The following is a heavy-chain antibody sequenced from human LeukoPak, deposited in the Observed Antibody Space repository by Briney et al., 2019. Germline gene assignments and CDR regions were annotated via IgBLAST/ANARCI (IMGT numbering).Heavy chain of an antibody. D-gene: IGHD6-13*01. CDR1: GFSFSNYV. V-gene: IGHV4-34*01. J-gene: IGHJ6*02. CDR2: INHSGST. Sequence: PGGSLRLSCAASGFSFSNYVMNWVRQPPGKGLEWIGEINHSGSTNHNPSLKSRVTISVDTSKNQFSLKLSSVTAADTAVYYCARGNGIAAADPYYYYYGMDVWGQGTTVTVSS. CDR3: ARGNGIAAADPYYYYYGMDV.